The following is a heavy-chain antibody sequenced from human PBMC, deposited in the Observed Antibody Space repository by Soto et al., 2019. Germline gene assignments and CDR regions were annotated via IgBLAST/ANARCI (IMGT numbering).Heavy chain of an antibody. CDR1: GGSISSYY. CDR2: IYYSGST. CDR3: ASHYYDSSGYYPPDRFDY. Sequence: SETLSLTCTVSGGSISSYYWSWIRQPPGKGLEWIGYIYYSGSTNYNPSLKSRVTISVDTSKNQFSLKLSSVTAADTAVYYCASHYYDSSGYYPPDRFDYWGQGTLVTVSS. D-gene: IGHD3-22*01. J-gene: IGHJ4*02. V-gene: IGHV4-59*01.